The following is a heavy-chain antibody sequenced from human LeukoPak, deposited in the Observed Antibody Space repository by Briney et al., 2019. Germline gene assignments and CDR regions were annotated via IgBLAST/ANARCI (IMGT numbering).Heavy chain of an antibody. CDR3: AREEIRASHPALDV. J-gene: IGHJ6*02. Sequence: TGGSLRLSCAASGFTFSSYAMHWVRQAPGKGLEWVAVISYDGSNKYYADSVKGRFTISRDNSKNTLYLQMNSLRAEDTAVYYCAREEIRASHPALDVWGQGTTVTVSS. CDR2: ISYDGSNK. CDR1: GFTFSSYA. V-gene: IGHV3-30-3*01. D-gene: IGHD6-6*01.